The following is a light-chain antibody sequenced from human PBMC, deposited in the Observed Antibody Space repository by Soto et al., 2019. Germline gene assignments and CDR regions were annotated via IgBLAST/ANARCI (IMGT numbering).Light chain of an antibody. V-gene: IGLV3-21*02. Sequence: SYELTQPPSVSVAPGQTARITCGGNNVGIKSVHWYQQKPGQAPVLVVYDDTDRPSGIPERFSGSNSGNTAALTISRVEAGDEADYYCQVWDSSRDLGVFGTGTKVTVL. J-gene: IGLJ1*01. CDR1: NVGIKS. CDR3: QVWDSSRDLGV. CDR2: DDT.